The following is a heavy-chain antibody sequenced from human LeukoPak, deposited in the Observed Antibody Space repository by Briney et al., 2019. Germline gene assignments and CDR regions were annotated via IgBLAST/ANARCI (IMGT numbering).Heavy chain of an antibody. V-gene: IGHV3-21*01. Sequence: GGSLTLSCAASGFTFSSYSMNWVRQAPGKGLEWVSSISSSGYYIYYADSLKGRFTISRDNAKNSLYLQMNSLRAEDTAVYYCATLGVRGAPYYFDYWGQGTLVTVSS. CDR1: GFTFSSYS. D-gene: IGHD3-10*01. J-gene: IGHJ4*02. CDR2: ISSSGYYI. CDR3: ATLGVRGAPYYFDY.